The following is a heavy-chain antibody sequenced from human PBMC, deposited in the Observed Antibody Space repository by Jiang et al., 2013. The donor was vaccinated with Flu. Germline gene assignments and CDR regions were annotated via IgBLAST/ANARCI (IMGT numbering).Heavy chain of an antibody. V-gene: IGHV3-30*04. Sequence: VQLVESGGGVVQPGRSLRLSCAASGFTFSSYSMHWVRQAPGKGLEWVAVISHDGSNKYYAESVKGRFTISRDNSKNTLYLQMNSLRAEDTDVYYCARDVAGSLALVDYGMDVWGQGTTVTVSS. CDR2: ISHDGSNK. D-gene: IGHD6-19*01. CDR1: GFTFSSYS. CDR3: ARDVAGSLALVDYGMDV. J-gene: IGHJ6*02.